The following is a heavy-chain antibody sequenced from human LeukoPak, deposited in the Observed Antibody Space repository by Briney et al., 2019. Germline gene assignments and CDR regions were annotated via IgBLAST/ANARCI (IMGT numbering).Heavy chain of an antibody. Sequence: GESLKISCKGSGYSFTTYWIAWVRQMPGRGLEWMGIIYPGDSDTRYSPSFQGQVTISVDKSTSTAYLQWSSLKASDTAMYYCARHVTMVRGVIFYYYGMDVWGQGTTVTVSS. J-gene: IGHJ6*02. CDR1: GYSFTTYW. V-gene: IGHV5-51*01. D-gene: IGHD3-10*01. CDR2: IYPGDSDT. CDR3: ARHVTMVRGVIFYYYGMDV.